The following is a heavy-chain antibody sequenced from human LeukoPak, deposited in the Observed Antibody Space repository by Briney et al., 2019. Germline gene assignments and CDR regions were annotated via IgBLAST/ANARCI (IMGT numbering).Heavy chain of an antibody. CDR3: ARGHLADWGLSAFDI. Sequence: ASVKVSCKASGYTFTSYAMNWVRQAPGQGLEWMGWINTNTGNPTYAQGFTGRFVFSLDTSVSTAYLQMNSLRAEDTAVYYCARGHLADWGLSAFDIWGQGTMVTVSS. CDR2: INTNTGNP. CDR1: GYTFTSYA. J-gene: IGHJ3*02. V-gene: IGHV7-4-1*02. D-gene: IGHD7-27*01.